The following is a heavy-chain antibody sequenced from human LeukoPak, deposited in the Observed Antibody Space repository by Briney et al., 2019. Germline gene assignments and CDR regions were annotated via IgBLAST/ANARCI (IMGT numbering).Heavy chain of an antibody. CDR1: GYTFTGYY. CDR3: ARDLGHSSSSD. Sequence: GASVKVSCKASGYTFTGYYMHWVRQAPGQGLEWMGWINPNSGGTNYAQKFQGRVTMTRDASISTAYMELSRLRSDDTGVYYCARDLGHSSSSDWGPGTLVTVSS. D-gene: IGHD6-6*01. CDR2: INPNSGGT. V-gene: IGHV1-2*02. J-gene: IGHJ4*02.